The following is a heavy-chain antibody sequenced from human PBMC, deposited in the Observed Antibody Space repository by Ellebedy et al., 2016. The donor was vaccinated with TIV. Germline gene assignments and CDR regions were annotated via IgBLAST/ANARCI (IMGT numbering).Heavy chain of an antibody. J-gene: IGHJ4*02. CDR3: AKDMIYDSSGYTHFDY. V-gene: IGHV3-21*04. Sequence: PGGSLRLSCAASGFTFSSYSMNWVRQAPGKGLEWVSSISSSSSYIYYADSVKGRFTISRDNSKNMLYLQMNSLRAEDTAVYYCAKDMIYDSSGYTHFDYWGQGTLVTVSS. CDR1: GFTFSSYS. D-gene: IGHD3-22*01. CDR2: ISSSSSYI.